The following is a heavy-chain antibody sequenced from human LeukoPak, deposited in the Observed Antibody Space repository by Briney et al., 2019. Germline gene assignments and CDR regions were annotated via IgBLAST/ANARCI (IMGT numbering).Heavy chain of an antibody. V-gene: IGHV4-34*01. Sequence: PSETLSLTCAVYGGSFSGYYWSWIRQPPGKGLEWIGEINHSGSTNYSPSLKSRVTISVDTSKNQFSLKLSSVTAADTAVYYCARGDYGVRTDYWGQGTLVTVSS. J-gene: IGHJ4*02. CDR1: GGSFSGYY. D-gene: IGHD4-17*01. CDR3: ARGDYGVRTDY. CDR2: INHSGST.